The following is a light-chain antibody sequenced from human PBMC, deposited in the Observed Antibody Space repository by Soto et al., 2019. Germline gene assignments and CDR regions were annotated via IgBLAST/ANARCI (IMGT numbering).Light chain of an antibody. CDR2: GNN. V-gene: IGLV1-40*01. CDR3: QSYDSSLSGYV. CDR1: SSNIGAGYD. Sequence: QSVLTQPPSVSGAPGQRVTISCTGSSSNIGAGYDVHWYQQLPGTAPKLLMYGNNNRPSGVPDRFSGSKSGTSASTAITGLQAEDEADYYCQSYDSSLSGYVFGTGTKVTVL. J-gene: IGLJ1*01.